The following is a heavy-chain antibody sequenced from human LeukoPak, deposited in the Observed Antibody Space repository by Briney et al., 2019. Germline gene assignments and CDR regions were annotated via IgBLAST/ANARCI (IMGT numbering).Heavy chain of an antibody. J-gene: IGHJ3*02. CDR2: INPNSGGT. CDR1: GYTFTGYY. Sequence: ASVKVSCKASGYTFTGYYMHWVRQAPGQGLEWMGWINPNSGGTNYAQKFQGRVTMTRDTSTSTVYMELSSLRSEDTAVYYCAREGSGYYNDAFDIWGQGTMVTVSS. CDR3: AREGSGYYNDAFDI. V-gene: IGHV1-2*02. D-gene: IGHD3-22*01.